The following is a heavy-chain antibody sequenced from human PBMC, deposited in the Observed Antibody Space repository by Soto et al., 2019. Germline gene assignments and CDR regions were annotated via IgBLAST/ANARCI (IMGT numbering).Heavy chain of an antibody. D-gene: IGHD3-22*01. CDR3: ARDRFPYYYDSSGYTFDD. V-gene: IGHV1-69*13. CDR2: IIPIFGTA. Sequence: GASVKVSCKASGYTFTSYDINWVRQAPGQGLEWMGGIIPIFGTANYAQKFQGRVTITADESTSTAYMELSSLRSEDTAVYYCARDRFPYYYDSSGYTFDDWGQGTLVTVSS. CDR1: GYTFTSYD. J-gene: IGHJ4*02.